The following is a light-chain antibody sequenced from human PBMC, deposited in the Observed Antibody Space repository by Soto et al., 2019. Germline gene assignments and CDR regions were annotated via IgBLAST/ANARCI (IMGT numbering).Light chain of an antibody. V-gene: IGLV2-11*01. J-gene: IGLJ2*01. CDR2: DVS. CDR1: SSDVGGYNY. Sequence: SVLTHLLSLSGSPGQAVTISCPGTSSDVGGYNYVSWYKQHPGKAPKLMIYDVSKRPSGVPDRFSGSKSGNTASLTISGLQAEDEADYYCCSYAGSYTLVFGGGTKVTVL. CDR3: CSYAGSYTLV.